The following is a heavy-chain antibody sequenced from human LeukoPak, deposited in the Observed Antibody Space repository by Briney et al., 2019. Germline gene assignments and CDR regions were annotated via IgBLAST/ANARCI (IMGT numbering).Heavy chain of an antibody. D-gene: IGHD3-10*01. J-gene: IGHJ3*02. Sequence: SQTLSLTCAISGDSVSSNSAAWNWSRQSPSRGLEWLGRPYYRSKWSNDYAVSVKSRITINPDTSKNQFSLQLNSVTPEDTAVYYCASSLWFGELSLDAFDIWGQGTMVTVSS. CDR1: GDSVSSNSAA. CDR3: ASSLWFGELSLDAFDI. CDR2: PYYRSKWSN. V-gene: IGHV6-1*01.